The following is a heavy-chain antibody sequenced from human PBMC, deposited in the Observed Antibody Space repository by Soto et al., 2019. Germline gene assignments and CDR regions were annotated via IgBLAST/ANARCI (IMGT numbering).Heavy chain of an antibody. CDR2: INPSSGNT. J-gene: IGHJ6*02. Sequence: QVQLVQSGAEVKKPGASVKVSCKASGYSFTRHDINWVRRAPGQGLEWMGWINPSSGNTGYAQRFLGSLTMTTDTSTCTDYMGRRGLKSEDTAMYYCARECMRFSGVIVGYGMAVWGQRPTVNVPS. CDR3: ARECMRFSGVIVGYGMAV. D-gene: IGHD3-3*01. CDR1: GYSFTRHD. V-gene: IGHV1-8*01.